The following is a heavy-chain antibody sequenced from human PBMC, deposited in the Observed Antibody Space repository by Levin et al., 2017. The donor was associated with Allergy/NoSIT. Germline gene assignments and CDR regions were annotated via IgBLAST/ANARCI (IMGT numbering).Heavy chain of an antibody. V-gene: IGHV3-74*03. CDR3: ARGNYYGLDV. CDR1: GFTFSSYA. Sequence: GGSLRLSCAASGFTFSSYAMHWVRQPPGKGLEWVSRLHTDGSDTTYADSVKGRFTISRDNAKNTLHLQMSSLRAEDTAVYYCARGNYYGLDVWGQGTTVTVSS. D-gene: IGHD3-10*01. CDR2: LHTDGSDT. J-gene: IGHJ6*02.